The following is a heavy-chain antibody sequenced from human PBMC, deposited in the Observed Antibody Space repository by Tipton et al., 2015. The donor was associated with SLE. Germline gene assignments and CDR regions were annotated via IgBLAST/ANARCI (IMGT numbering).Heavy chain of an antibody. V-gene: IGHV4-38-2*02. CDR1: GYFISSGYY. D-gene: IGHD5/OR15-5a*01. J-gene: IGHJ4*02. CDR2: AYHSGST. Sequence: TLSLTCAVSGYFISSGYYWGWIRQPPGKGLEWIGIAYHSGSTYHNPSLESRVTISLDTSKNQFSPKLTSVTAADTAVYFCARDRSSVSDWGQGTQVIVSP. CDR3: ARDRSSVSD.